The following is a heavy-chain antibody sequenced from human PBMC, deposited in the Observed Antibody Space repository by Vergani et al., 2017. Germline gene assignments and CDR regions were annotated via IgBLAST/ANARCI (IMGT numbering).Heavy chain of an antibody. CDR3: ARGNRPLHSSGLSY. CDR1: GFTFSSYA. J-gene: IGHJ4*02. V-gene: IGHV3-30-3*01. D-gene: IGHD6-19*01. CDR2: ISYDGSNK. Sequence: QVQLVESGGGVVQPGRCLRLSCAASGFTFSSYAMHWVRQAPGKGLEWVAVISYDGSNKYYADSVKGRFTISRDNSKNTLYLQMNSLRAEDTAVYYCARGNRPLHSSGLSYWGQGTLVTVSS.